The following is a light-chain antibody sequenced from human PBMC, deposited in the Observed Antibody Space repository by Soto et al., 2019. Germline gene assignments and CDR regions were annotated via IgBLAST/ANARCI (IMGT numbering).Light chain of an antibody. J-gene: IGKJ5*01. CDR2: GAS. CDR1: QSVSSK. CDR3: QQRSNWPIT. Sequence: EIVMTQSPATLSVSPGERATLSCRASQSVSSKLAWYQQKPGQAPRLVIYGASNRATGIPDRFSASGSGTDFTLTISRLEPEDFAVYYCQQRSNWPITFGQGTRLEI. V-gene: IGKV3D-20*02.